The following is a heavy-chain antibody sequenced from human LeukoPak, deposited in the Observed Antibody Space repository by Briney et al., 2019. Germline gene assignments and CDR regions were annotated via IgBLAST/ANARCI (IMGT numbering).Heavy chain of an antibody. V-gene: IGHV6-1*01. CDR2: TYYRSKWYN. J-gene: IGHJ3*02. CDR1: GDSVSSNSVA. Sequence: SQTLSLTCAISGDSVSSNSVAWNWIRQSPSRGLEWLGRTYYRSKWYNDYAVSVKSRITINPDTSKNQFSLQLNSVTPEDTAVYYCAKNSGYDFQAFDIWGQGTMVTVSS. CDR3: AKNSGYDFQAFDI. D-gene: IGHD5-12*01.